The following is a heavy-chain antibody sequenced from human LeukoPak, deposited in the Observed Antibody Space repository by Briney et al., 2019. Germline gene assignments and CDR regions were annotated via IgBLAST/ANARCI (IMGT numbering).Heavy chain of an antibody. V-gene: IGHV3-23*01. CDR3: AKGMTFQYYYSMDV. CDR2: ISGGAGNT. J-gene: IGHJ6*02. D-gene: IGHD2/OR15-2a*01. CDR1: GFAFSTYA. Sequence: GGSLRLSCAASGFAFSTYAMNWVRQAPGKGLEWVSAISGGAGNTYYADSVKGRFTISRGSSRNTLFLQMNSLRAEDTAVYYCAKGMTFQYYYSMDVWGQGTSVTVSS.